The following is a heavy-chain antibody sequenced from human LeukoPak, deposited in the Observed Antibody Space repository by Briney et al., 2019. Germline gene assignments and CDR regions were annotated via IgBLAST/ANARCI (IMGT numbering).Heavy chain of an antibody. CDR1: GGSISSGDYY. CDR2: IYYSGST. Sequence: SETLALTCTVSGGSISSGDYYWSWIRQPPGKGLEWIGYIYYSGSTYYNPSLKSRVTISVDTSKNQFSLKLSSVTAADTAVYYCARTVGVYDFWGGQPYYFDYWGQGTLVTVSS. V-gene: IGHV4-30-4*08. D-gene: IGHD3-3*01. J-gene: IGHJ4*02. CDR3: ARTVGVYDFWGGQPYYFDY.